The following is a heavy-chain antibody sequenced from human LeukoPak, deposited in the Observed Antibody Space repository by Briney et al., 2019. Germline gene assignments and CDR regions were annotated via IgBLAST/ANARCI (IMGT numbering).Heavy chain of an antibody. Sequence: PSQTLSLTCTVSGGSISSGTYYWSWIRRPAGKGLEWIGRIYTSGSTNYNPSLKSRVTISVDTSKNQFSLKLSSVTAADTAVYYCARTVAYYYDSSGYLGTYYFDYWGQGTLVTVSS. D-gene: IGHD3-22*01. CDR2: IYTSGST. CDR1: GGSISSGTYY. J-gene: IGHJ4*02. V-gene: IGHV4-61*02. CDR3: ARTVAYYYDSSGYLGTYYFDY.